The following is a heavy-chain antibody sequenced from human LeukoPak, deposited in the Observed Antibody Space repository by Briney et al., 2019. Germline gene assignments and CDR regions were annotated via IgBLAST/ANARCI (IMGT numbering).Heavy chain of an antibody. V-gene: IGHV3-33*06. J-gene: IGHJ6*02. CDR2: IWYDGSNK. D-gene: IGHD3-3*01. Sequence: GRSLRLSCAASGFTFSSYGMHWVRQAPGKGLEWVAVIWYDGSNKYYADSVKGRFTISRDNSKNTLYLQMNSLRAEDTAVYYCAKNTPIFGVVITDYYGMDVWGQGTTVTVSS. CDR3: AKNTPIFGVVITDYYGMDV. CDR1: GFTFSSYG.